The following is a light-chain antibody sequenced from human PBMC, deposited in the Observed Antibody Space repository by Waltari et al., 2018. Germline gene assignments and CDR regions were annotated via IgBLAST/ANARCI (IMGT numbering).Light chain of an antibody. Sequence: AIQMTQSPSSLSASVGDRVTITCRANQDIRNDLAWYQQKPGKAPNLLIYSASNLQSGVPSRFSVGGFGTDFTLTISGLQAEDFATCYCPQDYNSWTFGQGTKVEI. CDR2: SAS. CDR3: PQDYNSWT. V-gene: IGKV1-6*02. J-gene: IGKJ1*01. CDR1: QDIRND.